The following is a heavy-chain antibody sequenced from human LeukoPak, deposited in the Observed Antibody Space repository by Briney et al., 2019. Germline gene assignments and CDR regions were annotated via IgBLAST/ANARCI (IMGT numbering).Heavy chain of an antibody. CDR2: IFYSGNT. D-gene: IGHD1-26*01. CDR1: GVSISSYY. CDR3: ARLAAISGSDYPDD. V-gene: IGHV4-59*08. J-gene: IGHJ4*02. Sequence: PSETLSLTCTVSGVSISSYYWSWIRQPPGKGQEWIGYIFYSGNTIYNPSLRSRVTISADTSKNHFSLRLRSVTAADTAVYYCARLAAISGSDYPDDWGQGTLVTVSS.